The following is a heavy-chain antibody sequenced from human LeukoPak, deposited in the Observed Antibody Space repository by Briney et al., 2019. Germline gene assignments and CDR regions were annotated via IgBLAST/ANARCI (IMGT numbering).Heavy chain of an antibody. Sequence: SVKVSCKASGGTFSSYAISWVRQAPGQGLEWMGGIIPIFGTANFAQKFQGRVTITADESTSTAYMELSSLRSEDTAVYYCASLGYKHILSGYSVTYFAYWGQGTLVTVFS. V-gene: IGHV1-69*01. CDR2: IIPIFGTA. CDR3: ASLGYKHILSGYSVTYFAY. CDR1: GGTFSSYA. J-gene: IGHJ4*02. D-gene: IGHD3-3*02.